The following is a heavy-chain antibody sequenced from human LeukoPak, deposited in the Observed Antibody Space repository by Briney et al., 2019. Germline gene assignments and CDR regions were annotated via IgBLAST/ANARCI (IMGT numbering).Heavy chain of an antibody. V-gene: IGHV4-4*09. J-gene: IGHJ5*02. D-gene: IGHD5-12*01. CDR3: ARHVNSGYDGYNWFDP. CDR1: GGSISSYY. CDR2: IYTSGST. Sequence: PSETLSLTCTVSGGSISSYYWSWIRQPPGKGLEWIGYIYTSGSTNYNPSLKSRVTISVDTSKNQFSLKLSSVTAADTAVYYCARHVNSGYDGYNWFDPWGQGTLVTVSS.